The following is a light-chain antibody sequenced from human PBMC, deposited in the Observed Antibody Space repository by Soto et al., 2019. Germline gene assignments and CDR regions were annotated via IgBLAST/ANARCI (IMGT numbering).Light chain of an antibody. V-gene: IGKV3-20*01. J-gene: IGKJ5*01. CDR2: GAS. Sequence: EIVLTQSPGTLSLSPGERATLSCRASQGVTSNYFAWYQQRPGQAPRLLIYGASNRATGIPDRFSGGGSGTDFSLTISRLEPEDFAMYYCQQYGSSSPTTFGQGTRLEIE. CDR1: QGVTSNY. CDR3: QQYGSSSPTT.